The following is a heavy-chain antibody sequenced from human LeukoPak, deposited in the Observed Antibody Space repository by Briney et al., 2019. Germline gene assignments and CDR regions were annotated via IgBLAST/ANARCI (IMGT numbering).Heavy chain of an antibody. CDR3: ARDLRESTERLNWFDP. J-gene: IGHJ5*02. CDR1: GFTFSSYS. D-gene: IGHD3-16*01. CDR2: ISSSSSYI. Sequence: GGSQRLSCAASGFTFSSYSMNWVRQAPGKGLEWVSSISSSSSYIYYADSVKGRFTISRGNAKNSLYLQMNSLRAEDTAVYYCARDLRESTERLNWFDPWGQGTLVTVSS. V-gene: IGHV3-21*01.